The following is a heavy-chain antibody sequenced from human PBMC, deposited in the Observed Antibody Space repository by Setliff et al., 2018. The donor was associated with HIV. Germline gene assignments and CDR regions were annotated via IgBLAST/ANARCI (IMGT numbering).Heavy chain of an antibody. Sequence: TFSFHAMNWVRQAPGKGLEWVSYISSRSSTIYYADSVKGRFTISRDNAKNSLYLQMNSLRAEDTAVYFCARDGYSYGDYHYYYMDVWGKGTTVTVSS. CDR1: TFSFHA. J-gene: IGHJ6*03. V-gene: IGHV3-48*01. CDR2: ISSRSSTI. D-gene: IGHD5-18*01. CDR3: ARDGYSYGDYHYYYMDV.